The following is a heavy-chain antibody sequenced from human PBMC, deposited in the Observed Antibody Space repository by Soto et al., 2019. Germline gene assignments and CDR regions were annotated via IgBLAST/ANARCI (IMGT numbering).Heavy chain of an antibody. Sequence: LRLSCQASGFNFDNYGMHWVRQAPGKRLEWVAVITYDGSFQYYADSVKGRFTISRDNSKNTLSLHLNTLKPEDTAVYHCAKDRVGGTFYTPLAFWGQGTLVTVSS. CDR1: GFNFDNYG. J-gene: IGHJ4*02. D-gene: IGHD1-7*01. CDR2: ITYDGSFQ. CDR3: AKDRVGGTFYTPLAF. V-gene: IGHV3-30*18.